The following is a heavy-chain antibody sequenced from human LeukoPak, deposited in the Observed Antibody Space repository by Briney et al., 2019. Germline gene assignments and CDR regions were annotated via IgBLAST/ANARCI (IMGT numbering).Heavy chain of an antibody. CDR3: ARDAHYCSSSSCYRPYYFDC. Sequence: GGSLRLSCAASGFSFTGYWMSWVRQAPGKGLEWLANIKEDGSETNYVESVKGRFTISRDNAKNSLYLQMNSLRDEDTAVYYCARDAHYCSSSSCYRPYYFDCWGQGTLVIVSS. V-gene: IGHV3-7*01. CDR1: GFSFTGYW. D-gene: IGHD2-2*01. J-gene: IGHJ4*02. CDR2: IKEDGSET.